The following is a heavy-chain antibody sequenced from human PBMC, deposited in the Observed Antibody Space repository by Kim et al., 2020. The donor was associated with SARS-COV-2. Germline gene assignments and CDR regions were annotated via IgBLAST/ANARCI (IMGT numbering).Heavy chain of an antibody. Sequence: GGSLRLSCSASGFSFSNYVMGWVRQAPGKGVEWVSIISGGGANTHYTDSVKGRFTISRDSSQNMVYLQMNSLRAEDTAVYYCAKDLYCSAISCYGGIDYGGQGSLVTVSS. CDR1: GFSFSNYV. CDR2: ISGGGANT. CDR3: AKDLYCSAISCYGGIDY. D-gene: IGHD2-15*01. V-gene: IGHV3-23*01. J-gene: IGHJ4*02.